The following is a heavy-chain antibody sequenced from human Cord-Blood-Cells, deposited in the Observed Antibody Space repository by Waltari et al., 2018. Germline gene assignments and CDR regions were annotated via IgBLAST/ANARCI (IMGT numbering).Heavy chain of an antibody. V-gene: IGHV1-58*01. Sequence: QMQLVQSGPEVKKPGTSVKVSCKASGFTFTSSAVQWVRQARGQRLEWIGWIVVGSGNTNYAQKIQEKVSMTRDMSTSTAYMELRSLRSEDMAVYYCEASSAMTGRYDSSGYYYYYGMDVWGQGTTVTVSS. J-gene: IGHJ6*02. CDR3: EASSAMTGRYDSSGYYYYYGMDV. D-gene: IGHD3-22*01. CDR2: IVVGSGNT. CDR1: GFTFTSSA.